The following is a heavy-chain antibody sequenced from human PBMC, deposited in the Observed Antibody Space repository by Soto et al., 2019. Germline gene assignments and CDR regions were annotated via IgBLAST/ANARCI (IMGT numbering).Heavy chain of an antibody. D-gene: IGHD6-13*01. CDR1: GYTFTSYA. CDR2: INAGNGNT. V-gene: IGHV1-3*01. Sequence: ASVKVSCKASGYTFTSYAMHWVRQAPGQRLEWMGWINAGNGNTKYSQKFQGRVTITRDTSASTAYMELSSLRSEDTAVYYCARGRGSSWYHFYYMDVWGKGTTVTVSS. CDR3: ARGRGSSWYHFYYMDV. J-gene: IGHJ6*03.